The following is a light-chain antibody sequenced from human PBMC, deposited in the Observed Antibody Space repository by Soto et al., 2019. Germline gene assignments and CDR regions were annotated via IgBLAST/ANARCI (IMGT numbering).Light chain of an antibody. J-gene: IGLJ2*01. CDR3: CSYTVSGTLL. CDR2: EGS. CDR1: SSDVGSYDL. Sequence: QPVLTQPASVSGSPGQSITISCTGTSSDVGSYDLVSWYQQYPGKAPKLMIYEGSKRPSGVTPRFSGSRSGNTASLTISRLLAEDEADYYCCSYTVSGTLLFGGGTKLTVL. V-gene: IGLV2-23*01.